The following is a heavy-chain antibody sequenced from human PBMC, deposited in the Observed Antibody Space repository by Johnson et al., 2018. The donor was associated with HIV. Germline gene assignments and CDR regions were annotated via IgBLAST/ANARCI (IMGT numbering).Heavy chain of an antibody. CDR3: ARACRDVYTCDAFDL. Sequence: QVQLVESGGGVVQPGRSLRLSCAASGFTFSSYAMHWVRQAPGKGLEWVALISYDGSNKYYADSVKGRFTISRDNSKNTLYLQMNSLRAEDTAVYYCARACRDVYTCDAFDLWGPGTMVTVSS. D-gene: IGHD5-24*01. V-gene: IGHV3-30*14. J-gene: IGHJ3*01. CDR1: GFTFSSYA. CDR2: ISYDGSNK.